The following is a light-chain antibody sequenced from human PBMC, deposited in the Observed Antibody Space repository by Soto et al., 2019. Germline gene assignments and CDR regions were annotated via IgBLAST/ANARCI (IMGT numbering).Light chain of an antibody. CDR3: QQYGSSPQT. CDR1: QSVSSSY. Sequence: GERATLSCRASQSVSSSYLAWYQQKPGQAPRLLIYGASSRATGIPDRFSGSGSGTDFTLTISRLEPEDFAVYYCQQYGSSPQTFGQGTKVDIK. CDR2: GAS. V-gene: IGKV3-20*01. J-gene: IGKJ1*01.